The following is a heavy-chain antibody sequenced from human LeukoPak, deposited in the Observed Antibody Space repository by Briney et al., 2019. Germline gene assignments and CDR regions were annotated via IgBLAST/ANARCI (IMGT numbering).Heavy chain of an antibody. J-gene: IGHJ6*02. V-gene: IGHV3-21*01. CDR1: GFTFSSYS. CDR3: ARDYRIVFPPDYYYYGMDV. D-gene: IGHD2-15*01. Sequence: GGSLRLSCAASGFTFSSYSMNWVRQAPGKGLEWVSSISSSSSYIYYVDSVKGRFTISRDNAKNSLYLQMNSPRAEDTAVYYCARDYRIVFPPDYYYYGMDVWGQGTTVTVSS. CDR2: ISSSSSYI.